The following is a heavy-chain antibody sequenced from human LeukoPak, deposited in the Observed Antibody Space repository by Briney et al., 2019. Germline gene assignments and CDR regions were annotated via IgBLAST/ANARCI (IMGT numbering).Heavy chain of an antibody. CDR1: GFTVSSNY. V-gene: IGHV3-11*04. CDR3: ARGRYSSSWSLYYYYYMDV. D-gene: IGHD6-13*01. CDR2: ISSSGSTI. J-gene: IGHJ6*03. Sequence: GGSVRLSCAASGFTVSSNYMNWVRQAPGKGLEWVSYISSSGSTIYYADSVKGRFTISRDNAKNSLYLQMNSLRAEDTAVYYCARGRYSSSWSLYYYYYMDVWGKGTTVTVSS.